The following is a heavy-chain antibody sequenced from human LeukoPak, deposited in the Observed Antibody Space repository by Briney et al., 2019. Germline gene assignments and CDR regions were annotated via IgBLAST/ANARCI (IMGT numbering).Heavy chain of an antibody. CDR3: ARVVVGATFDY. Sequence: GGSLRLSCAASGFTFSSYSMNWVRQAPGKGLEWVSYISSSSTIYYADSVKGRFTISRDNAKNSLYLQMNSLRAEDTAVYYCARVVVGATFDYWGQGTLVTVSS. D-gene: IGHD1-26*01. J-gene: IGHJ4*02. CDR2: ISSSSTI. V-gene: IGHV3-48*04. CDR1: GFTFSSYS.